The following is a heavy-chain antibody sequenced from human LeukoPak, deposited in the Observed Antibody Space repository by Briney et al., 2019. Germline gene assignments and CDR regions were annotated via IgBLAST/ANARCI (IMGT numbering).Heavy chain of an antibody. CDR1: GGTFSSYA. J-gene: IGHJ4*02. Sequence: SVKVSCKASGGTFSSYAISWVRQAPGQGLDWMGGIIPIFGTANYAQKFQGRVTITADESTSPAYMELSSLRSEDTAVYYCARAPGMYYDYVWGSYRSGGNFDYWGQGTLVTVSS. V-gene: IGHV1-69*13. CDR2: IIPIFGTA. CDR3: ARAPGMYYDYVWGSYRSGGNFDY. D-gene: IGHD3-16*02.